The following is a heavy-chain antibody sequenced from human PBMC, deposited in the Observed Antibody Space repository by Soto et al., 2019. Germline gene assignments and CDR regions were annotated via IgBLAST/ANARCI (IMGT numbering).Heavy chain of an antibody. CDR2: IESDGSSP. V-gene: IGHV3-74*01. J-gene: IGHJ5*02. CDR3: AKSNWFDP. CDR1: GGTRISYE. Sequence: VGSLRLSCAASGGTRISYEMRWVRQAPGKGLVWVAVIESDGSSPIYADSVKGRFTISRDNAKNTLYLQMNSLRAEDTAVYYCAKSNWFDPWGQGTLVTVSS.